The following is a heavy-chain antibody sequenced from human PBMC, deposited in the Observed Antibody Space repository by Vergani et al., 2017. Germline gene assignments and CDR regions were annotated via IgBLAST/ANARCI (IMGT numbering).Heavy chain of an antibody. J-gene: IGHJ2*01. Sequence: QVQLVQSGAEVKKPGSSVKVSCKASGGTFSSYAISWVRQAPGQGLEWMGGIIPIFGTANYAQKFQGRVTITADESTSTAYMGLSSLRSEDTAVYYCAGGQRGYSYGINWYFDLWGRGTLVTVSS. V-gene: IGHV1-69*01. D-gene: IGHD5-18*01. CDR1: GGTFSSYA. CDR3: AGGQRGYSYGINWYFDL. CDR2: IIPIFGTA.